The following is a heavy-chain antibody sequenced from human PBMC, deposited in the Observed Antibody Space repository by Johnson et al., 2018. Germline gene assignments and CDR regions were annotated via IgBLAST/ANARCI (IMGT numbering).Heavy chain of an antibody. CDR2: ISSSSSYI. V-gene: IGHV3-21*01. Sequence: VQLGQSWGGLVQPGGSLRLSCAASGFTFGIYSMNWVRQAPGKGLEWVSSISSSSSYIYYADSMKGRFIISRDNAKSAVSLQMNSLGVEDTAVDYCARAAPTTGLIDYWGQGTLDTVSS. J-gene: IGHJ4*02. CDR3: ARAAPTTGLIDY. D-gene: IGHD2-8*01. CDR1: GFTFGIYS.